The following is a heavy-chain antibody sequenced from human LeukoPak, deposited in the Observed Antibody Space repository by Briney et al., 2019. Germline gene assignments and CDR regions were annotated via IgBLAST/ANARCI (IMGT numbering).Heavy chain of an antibody. CDR1: GFTLSSYA. CDR3: AKLGRYYDSSGYLPLDY. Sequence: GGSLRLSCAASGFTLSSYAMSWFRQAPGKGLEWVSAISGNGGSTYYADSVKGRFTISRDNSKNTLYLQMNSLRAEDTAVYYCAKLGRYYDSSGYLPLDYWGQGTLVTVSS. V-gene: IGHV3-23*01. J-gene: IGHJ4*02. D-gene: IGHD3-22*01. CDR2: ISGNGGST.